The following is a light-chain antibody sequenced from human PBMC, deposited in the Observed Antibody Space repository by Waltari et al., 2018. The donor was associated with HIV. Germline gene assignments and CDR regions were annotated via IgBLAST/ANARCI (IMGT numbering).Light chain of an antibody. J-gene: IGLJ2*01. V-gene: IGLV4-69*01. CDR3: QTWDTGIL. CDR2: LNSDGSH. CDR1: SGHSSYA. Sequence: QLVLTQSPSASASLGASVKLTCTLSSGHSSYAIAWHQQQPEKGPRYLMKLNSDGSHSKGDGIPVRFSGSSSGAERYLTISSLQSEDEADYYCQTWDTGILFGGGTKLTVL.